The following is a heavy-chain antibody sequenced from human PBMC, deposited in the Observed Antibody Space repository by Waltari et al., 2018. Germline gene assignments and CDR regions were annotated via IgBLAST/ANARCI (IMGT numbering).Heavy chain of an antibody. Sequence: QVQLVQSWAEAMKSGSSAKASCKASGGTFSSYASRPLLPVPGQGLEGMGGIIPIFGTANYAQKFQSRVTMTTDESTSTAYMELSSLRTEVTAVYYCARDNLTSIAAPYDAFDIWGQGTMVTVSS. J-gene: IGHJ3*02. CDR3: ARDNLTSIAAPYDAFDI. V-gene: IGHV1-69*05. CDR2: IIPIFGTA. D-gene: IGHD6-6*01. CDR1: GGTFSSYA.